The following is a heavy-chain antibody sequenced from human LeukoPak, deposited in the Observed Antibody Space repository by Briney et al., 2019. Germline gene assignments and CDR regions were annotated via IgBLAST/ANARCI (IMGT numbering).Heavy chain of an antibody. CDR1: GGSISSSSYY. V-gene: IGHV4-39*01. J-gene: IGHJ4*02. Sequence: PSETLSLTCTVSGGSISSSSYYWGWIRQPPGKGLEWIGSIYYSGSTYYNPSLKSRVTISVDTSKNQSSLKLSSVTAADTAVYYCARPGRRDYYFDYWGQGTLATVSS. CDR2: IYYSGST. D-gene: IGHD2-21*02. CDR3: ARPGRRDYYFDY.